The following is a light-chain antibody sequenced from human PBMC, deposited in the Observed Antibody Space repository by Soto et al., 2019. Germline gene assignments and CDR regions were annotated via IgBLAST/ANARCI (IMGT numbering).Light chain of an antibody. CDR1: STDVGAYNY. V-gene: IGLV2-8*01. Sequence: QSALTQPPSASGSPGQSVTISCTGTSTDVGAYNYVSWYQQHPGKAPKLMIYEVTKRPSGVPDRFSGSKSGNTASLTVSGLQTEDEADYYCGSHAGNSNLVFGGGTKRPS. J-gene: IGLJ3*02. CDR2: EVT. CDR3: GSHAGNSNLV.